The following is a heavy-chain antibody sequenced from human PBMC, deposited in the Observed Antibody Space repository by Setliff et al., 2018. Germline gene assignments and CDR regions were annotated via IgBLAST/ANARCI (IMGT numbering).Heavy chain of an antibody. V-gene: IGHV1-2*02. D-gene: IGHD3-10*01. CDR1: RYTFSSYY. Sequence: ASVKVSCKSSRYTFSSYYIHWMRQAPGQGLEWVGWINPNSGGTVYAQKLQGRVTLTRDTSISTAYMELSGLSSDDTAVYYCLFWLAESASDFWGQGTQVTV. CDR2: INPNSGGT. J-gene: IGHJ4*02. CDR3: LFWLAESASDF.